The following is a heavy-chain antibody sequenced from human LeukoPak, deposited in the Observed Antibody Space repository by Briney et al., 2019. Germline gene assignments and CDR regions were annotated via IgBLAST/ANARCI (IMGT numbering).Heavy chain of an antibody. CDR3: ARVDWGDYYYYYYMDV. D-gene: IGHD3-10*01. CDR2: ISSGSAYI. V-gene: IGHV3-21*04. J-gene: IGHJ6*03. Sequence: GGSLRLSCAASGFTFNTYTMNWIRQAPGKGLEWVSSISSGSAYIYYADSVKGRFTISRDNAKNSLYLQMSSLRVEDTAVYYCARVDWGDYYYYYYMDVWGKGTTVTISS. CDR1: GFTFNTYT.